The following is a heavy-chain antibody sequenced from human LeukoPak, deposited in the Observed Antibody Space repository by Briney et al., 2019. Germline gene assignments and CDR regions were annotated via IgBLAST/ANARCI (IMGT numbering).Heavy chain of an antibody. V-gene: IGHV1-2*02. CDR3: GRGTIAVVAADLRTDQ. D-gene: IGHD2-15*01. CDR1: GYSFTGYY. J-gene: IGHJ4*02. Sequence: ASVKVPCKTSGYSFTGYYIHWVRQAPGQGLEWMGWINPNSGGANYAQKFQGRVTMTRDTTISTAYMELSSLTFDDTAVYYCGRGTIAVVAADLRTDQWGQGTLVIVSS. CDR2: INPNSGGA.